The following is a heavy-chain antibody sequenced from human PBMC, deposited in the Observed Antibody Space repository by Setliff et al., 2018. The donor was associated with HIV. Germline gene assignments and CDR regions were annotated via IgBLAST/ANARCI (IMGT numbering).Heavy chain of an antibody. V-gene: IGHV4-4*08. CDR3: ARGQGCGGGCHYAFEM. J-gene: IGHJ3*02. D-gene: IGHD2-21*02. CDR1: GGSISSHY. Sequence: PSETLSLTCTVSGGSISSHYWSWIRQPPGRGLEWIGYIHSSGTTHYNPSLKSRVTISIDTSKNQFSLNLNSVTAADTAVYYCARGQGCGGGCHYAFEMWGQGTMVTVS. CDR2: IHSSGTT.